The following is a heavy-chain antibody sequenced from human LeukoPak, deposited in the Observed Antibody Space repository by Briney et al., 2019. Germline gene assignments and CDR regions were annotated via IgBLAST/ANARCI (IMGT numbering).Heavy chain of an antibody. Sequence: SETLSLTCAVYGGSFSGYYWSWIRQPPGKGLEWIGEINHSGSTNYNPSLKSRVTIPVDTSKNQFSLKLSSVTAADTAVYYCARIPVAWGAFDIWGQGTMVTVSS. CDR3: ARIPVAWGAFDI. J-gene: IGHJ3*02. D-gene: IGHD7-27*01. V-gene: IGHV4-34*01. CDR1: GGSFSGYY. CDR2: INHSGST.